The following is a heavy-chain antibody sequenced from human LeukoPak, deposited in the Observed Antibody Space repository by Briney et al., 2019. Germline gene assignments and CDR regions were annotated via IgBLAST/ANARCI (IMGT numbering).Heavy chain of an antibody. J-gene: IGHJ4*02. Sequence: ASVKVSCKASGYTFTSYGISWVRQAPGQGLEWMGWIIAYNGNTNYAQKLQGRVTMTTDESTSTAYMELRSLRSDDTAVYYCARVVVVVVAAKQTYYFDYWGQGTLVTVSS. V-gene: IGHV1-18*01. CDR3: ARVVVVVVAAKQTYYFDY. CDR2: IIAYNGNT. CDR1: GYTFTSYG. D-gene: IGHD2-15*01.